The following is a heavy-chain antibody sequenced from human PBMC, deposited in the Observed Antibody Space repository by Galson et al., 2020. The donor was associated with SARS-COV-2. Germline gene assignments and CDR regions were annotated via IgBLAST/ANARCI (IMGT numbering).Heavy chain of an antibody. V-gene: IGHV5-51*01. CDR3: ARRDSSGFYQHFYFDS. CDR2: IFPADSDT. D-gene: IGHD3-22*01. Sequence: GESLKISCKASGYKFSSYWIDWVRQMPGKGLEWVGSIFPADSDTRYSPSFQGQVTISADKSLNTAYLQWSSLKASDTAIYFCARRDSSGFYQHFYFDSWGQGTLVTVSS. CDR1: GYKFSSYW. J-gene: IGHJ4*02.